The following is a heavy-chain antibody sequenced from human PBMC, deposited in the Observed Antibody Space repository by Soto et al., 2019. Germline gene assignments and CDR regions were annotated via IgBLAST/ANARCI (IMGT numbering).Heavy chain of an antibody. D-gene: IGHD7-27*01. J-gene: IGHJ4*02. V-gene: IGHV4-59*11. CDR2: IYYNGNT. Sequence: QVQLQESGPGLVKPSETLSLTCSVSGGSISNHYWSWIRQPPGKGLGWIGYIYYNGNTNYNPSLTSRVTMSVDTSRNQSSLKFTTVTAADTAVYYCTRANWYSEYWGQGTLVTVSS. CDR1: GGSISNHY. CDR3: TRANWYSEY.